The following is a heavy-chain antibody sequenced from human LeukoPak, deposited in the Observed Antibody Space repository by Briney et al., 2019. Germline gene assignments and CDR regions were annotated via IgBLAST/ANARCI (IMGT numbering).Heavy chain of an antibody. CDR3: AAGDSSGYGVDY. CDR2: IYSGGST. Sequence: GGSLRLPCAASGFTVSSNYMSWVRKAPGKGLEWVSVIYSGGSTYYADSVKGRFTISRDNSKNTLYLQMNSLRAEDTAVYYCAAGDSSGYGVDYWGQGTLVTVSS. V-gene: IGHV3-53*01. D-gene: IGHD5-12*01. J-gene: IGHJ4*02. CDR1: GFTVSSNY.